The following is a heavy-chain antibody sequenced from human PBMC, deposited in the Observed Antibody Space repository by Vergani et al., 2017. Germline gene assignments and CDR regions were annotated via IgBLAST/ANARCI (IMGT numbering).Heavy chain of an antibody. CDR1: GGTFSSYT. CDR3: ARDRRWMSRLLWFGDAFDI. Sequence: QVQLVQSGAEVKKPGSSVKVSCKASGGTFSSYTISWVRQAPGQGLEWMGRIIPILGIANYAQKFQGRVTITADKSTSTAYMELSSLRSEDTAVYYCARDRRWMSRLLWFGDAFDIWGQGTMVTVSS. CDR2: IIPILGIA. D-gene: IGHD3-10*01. J-gene: IGHJ3*02. V-gene: IGHV1-69*08.